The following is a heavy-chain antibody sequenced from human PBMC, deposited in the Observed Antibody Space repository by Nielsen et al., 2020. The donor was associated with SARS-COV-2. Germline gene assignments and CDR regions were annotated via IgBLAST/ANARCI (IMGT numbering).Heavy chain of an antibody. CDR2: IYYSGIT. CDR3: VRLNRRILTPLALASLRFDF. CDR1: GDSMSDSNYH. J-gene: IGHJ4*02. V-gene: IGHV4-39*02. D-gene: IGHD1-14*01. Sequence: SETLSLTCTVSGDSMSDSNYHWVWIRQPPGKGLEWIASIYYSGITYYNTSLKSRVTISIDTSKNHFSLRLNSVAAADTAVYYCVRLNRRILTPLALASLRFDFWGRGALVTVSS.